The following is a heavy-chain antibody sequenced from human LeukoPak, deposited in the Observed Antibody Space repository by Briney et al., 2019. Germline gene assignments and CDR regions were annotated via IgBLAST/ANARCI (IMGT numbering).Heavy chain of an antibody. Sequence: GESLQISCKGSGYSFTSYWIGWVRQMPGKGLEWMGIIYPGDSDTRYSPSLQGKVTISADKSISTAYLQWSSLKASDTAMYYCATRYSSGWYDAFHIWGQGTMVTVSS. CDR3: ATRYSSGWYDAFHI. V-gene: IGHV5-51*01. CDR1: GYSFTSYW. D-gene: IGHD6-19*01. J-gene: IGHJ3*02. CDR2: IYPGDSDT.